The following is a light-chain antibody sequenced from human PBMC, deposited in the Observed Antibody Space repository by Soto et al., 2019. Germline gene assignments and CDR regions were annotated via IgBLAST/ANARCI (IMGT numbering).Light chain of an antibody. V-gene: IGKV1-33*01. J-gene: IGKJ5*01. CDR3: QQYDNLPIT. CDR2: DAS. CDR1: QSISSW. Sequence: DIQMTQSPSTLSASVGDRVTITCRASQSISSWLAWYQQKPGKAPKLLIYDASNLETGVPSRFSGSGSGTDFTFTISSLQPEDIATYYCQQYDNLPITFGQGTRLDIK.